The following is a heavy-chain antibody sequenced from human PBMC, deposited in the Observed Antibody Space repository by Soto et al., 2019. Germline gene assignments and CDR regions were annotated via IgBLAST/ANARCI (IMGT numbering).Heavy chain of an antibody. J-gene: IGHJ4*02. CDR3: ARRVMEPFDX. CDR1: GFNLGSYW. D-gene: IGHD1-1*01. Sequence: GGSLRVSCAASGFNLGSYWMHWVRQAPGKGLVWVSRINDYGTKINYEASVEGSFPISRDDAKSEVYLQMNNLRAEDTAVYYCARRVMEPFDXWRQGARCTVSX. V-gene: IGHV3-74*01. CDR2: INDYGTKI.